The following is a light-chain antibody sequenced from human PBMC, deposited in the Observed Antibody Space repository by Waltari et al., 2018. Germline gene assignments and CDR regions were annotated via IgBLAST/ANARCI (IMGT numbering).Light chain of an antibody. CDR2: DFT. V-gene: IGLV2-14*01. CDR1: SSDVGGHNY. CDR3: TSWTSTGALWV. J-gene: IGLJ3*02. Sequence: QSALTQPASVSGSPGQSITISCTGSSSDVGGHNYVSWYQQLPGKAPKLLIFDFTQRPSGVSNRFSGSKSANTASLTISGLQTEDEADYYCTSWTSTGALWVFGGGTKLTVL.